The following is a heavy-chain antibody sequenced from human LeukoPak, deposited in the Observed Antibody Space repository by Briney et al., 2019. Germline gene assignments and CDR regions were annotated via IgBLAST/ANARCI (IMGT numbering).Heavy chain of an antibody. Sequence: PGGSLRLSCAATGFTFSSYWMHWARQAPRKGLVWVSRIKSDGSSTSYADSVKGRFTISRDNAKNTLYLQMNSLRAEDTAVYYCTRVPYLGGQGTLVTVSS. CDR2: IKSDGSST. CDR1: GFTFSSYW. V-gene: IGHV3-74*01. D-gene: IGHD2/OR15-2a*01. J-gene: IGHJ4*02. CDR3: TRVPYL.